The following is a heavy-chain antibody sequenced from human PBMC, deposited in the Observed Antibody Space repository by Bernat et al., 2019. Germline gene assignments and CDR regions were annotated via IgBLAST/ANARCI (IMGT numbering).Heavy chain of an antibody. CDR3: LKEDFDFWT. V-gene: IGHV3-15*07. D-gene: IGHD3-3*01. Sequence: EVQLVESGGGLVKPGGSLRLSCAASGFTFSNAWMNWVRQAPGKGLEWVGRIKSRPSGGTTDYAAPVKGRFTISRDDSTNTLYLQMNNLKTEDTAMYYCLKEDFDFWTWGQGTLVTVS. CDR1: GFTFSNAW. CDR2: IKSRPSGGTT. J-gene: IGHJ5*02.